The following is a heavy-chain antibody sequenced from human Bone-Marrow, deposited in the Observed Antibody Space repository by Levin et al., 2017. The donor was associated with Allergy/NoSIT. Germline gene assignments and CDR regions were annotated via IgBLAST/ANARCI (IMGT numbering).Heavy chain of an antibody. CDR3: ARVVVVAATHVDV. CDR1: GGSISSSSYY. V-gene: IGHV4-39*07. J-gene: IGHJ3*01. Sequence: SETLSLTCTVSGGSISSSSYYWGWIRQPPVKGLEWIGNIFYSGRTFYNPSLKSRVSMSVDTSKNQFSLRLTSVTAADTAVYHCARVVVVAATHVDVWGQGTMVTVSS. CDR2: IFYSGRT. D-gene: IGHD2-15*01.